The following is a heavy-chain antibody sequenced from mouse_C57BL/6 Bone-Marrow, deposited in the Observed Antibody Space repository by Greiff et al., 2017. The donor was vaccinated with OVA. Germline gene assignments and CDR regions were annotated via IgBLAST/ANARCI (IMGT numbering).Heavy chain of an antibody. CDR2: IYPSSGNT. CDR1: GYTFTSYG. D-gene: IGHD1-1*01. V-gene: IGHV1-81*01. CDR3: ARDGSRFYWYFDV. J-gene: IGHJ1*03. Sequence: QVQLQQSGAELARPGASVKLSCKASGYTFTSYGISWVKQRTGQGLEWIGEIYPSSGNTYYNEKFKGKATLTADKSSSTAYMELRSLTSEDSAVYFCARDGSRFYWYFDVWGTGTTVTVSS.